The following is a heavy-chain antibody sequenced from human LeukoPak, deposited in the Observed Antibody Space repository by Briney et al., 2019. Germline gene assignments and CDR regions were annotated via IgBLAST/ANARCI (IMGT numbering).Heavy chain of an antibody. V-gene: IGHV1-69*01. CDR2: IIPIFGTA. CDR3: ARDPFPYCTNGVCYQHYYYYYGMDV. Sequence: SVKVSCKASGGSFSSYAISWVRQAPGQGLEWMGGIIPIFGTANYAQKFQGRVTITADESTSTAYMELSSLRSEDTAVYYCARDPFPYCTNGVCYQHYYYYYGMDVWGQGTTVTVSS. D-gene: IGHD2-8*01. J-gene: IGHJ6*02. CDR1: GGSFSSYA.